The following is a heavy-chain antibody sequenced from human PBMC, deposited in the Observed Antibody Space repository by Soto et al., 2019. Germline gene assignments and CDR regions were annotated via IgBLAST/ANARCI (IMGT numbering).Heavy chain of an antibody. J-gene: IGHJ3*02. CDR1: IGSISSSNW. Sequence: SETLSLTCAVSIGSISSSNWWSWVRQPPGKGLEWIGEIYHSGSTNYNPSLKSRVTISVDKSKNQFSLKLSSVTAADTAVYYCARRVIVVVVAATPYDAFDIWGQGTMVTVSS. V-gene: IGHV4-4*02. CDR3: ARRVIVVVVAATPYDAFDI. CDR2: IYHSGST. D-gene: IGHD2-15*01.